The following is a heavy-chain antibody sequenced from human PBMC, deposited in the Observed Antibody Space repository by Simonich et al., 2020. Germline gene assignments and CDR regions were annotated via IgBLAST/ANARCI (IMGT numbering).Heavy chain of an antibody. D-gene: IGHD5-12*01. J-gene: IGHJ3*02. CDR1: GFTFSSNS. CDR2: ISSSSSTI. V-gene: IGHV3-48*01. Sequence: EVQLVESGGGLVQPGGSLRLSCAASGFTFSSNSMNWVRQDPGKGLEWVSYISSSSSTIYYAAPVKGRFTISRDNAKNSLYLQMNSLRAEDTAVYYCARDSSYYAFDIWGQGTMVTVSS. CDR3: ARDSSYYAFDI.